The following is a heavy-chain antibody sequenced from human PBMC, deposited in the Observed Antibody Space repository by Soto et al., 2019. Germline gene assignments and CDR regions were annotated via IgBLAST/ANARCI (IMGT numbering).Heavy chain of an antibody. V-gene: IGHV1-69*01. J-gene: IGHJ5*02. CDR2: IIPIFGTA. D-gene: IGHD6-19*01. Sequence: QVQLVQSGAEVKKPGSSVKVSCKASGGTFSSYAISWVRQAPGQGLEWMGGIIPIFGTANYAQKFQGRVTITADESTSTAYRELSSLRSEDTAVYYCARDTRHSSGPYNWFDPWGQGTLVTVSS. CDR1: GGTFSSYA. CDR3: ARDTRHSSGPYNWFDP.